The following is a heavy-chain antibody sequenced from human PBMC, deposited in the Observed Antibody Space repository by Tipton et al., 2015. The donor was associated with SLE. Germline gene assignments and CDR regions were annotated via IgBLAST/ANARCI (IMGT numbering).Heavy chain of an antibody. D-gene: IGHD6-6*01. J-gene: IGHJ4*02. CDR3: GRGSSSRDY. Sequence: SLRLSCAASGFTLSSYSMNWVRQAPGKGLEWVSVIVGSDSSTHYADSVKGRFSISRDNSKNTLYLQMNSLRVEDTAIYYCGRGSSSRDYWGQGTLVTVSS. CDR2: IVGSDSST. CDR1: GFTLSSYS. V-gene: IGHV3-23*01.